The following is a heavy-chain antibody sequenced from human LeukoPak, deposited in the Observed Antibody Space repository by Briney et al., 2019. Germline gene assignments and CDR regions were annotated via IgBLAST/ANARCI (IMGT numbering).Heavy chain of an antibody. Sequence: GGSQRLSCGASGFTFSTYWMSWVRQAPGKGLEWVANTKKDGSEKYYVDSVKGRFTISRDNAKNSLYLQMNSLRVEDTAVYYCVREGYFVFDFWGQGALVTVSS. J-gene: IGHJ4*02. D-gene: IGHD2-21*01. CDR2: TKKDGSEK. CDR3: VREGYFVFDF. V-gene: IGHV3-7*01. CDR1: GFTFSTYW.